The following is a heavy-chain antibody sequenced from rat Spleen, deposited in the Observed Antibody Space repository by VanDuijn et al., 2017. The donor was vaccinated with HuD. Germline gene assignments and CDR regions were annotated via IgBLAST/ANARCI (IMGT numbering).Heavy chain of an antibody. V-gene: IGHV2-32*01. Sequence: QVQLKESGPGLVKPSETLSLTCTVSGFSLTSYHVSWVRQPPGTGLEWMGVIWGDGSTAYNSALKSRLSISRDTSKSQVFLKMSSLKTEDTATYYCARRLGGDYWGQGVMVTVSS. D-gene: IGHD5-1*01. CDR2: IWGDGST. CDR3: ARRLGGDY. CDR1: GFSLTSYH. J-gene: IGHJ2*01.